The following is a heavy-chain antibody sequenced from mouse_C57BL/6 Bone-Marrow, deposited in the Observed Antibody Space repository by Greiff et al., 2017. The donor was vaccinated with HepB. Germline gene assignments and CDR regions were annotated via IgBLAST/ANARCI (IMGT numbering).Heavy chain of an antibody. CDR3: ARRLTGTLMDY. CDR2: IYPGSGST. V-gene: IGHV1-55*01. J-gene: IGHJ4*01. Sequence: QVQLQQPGAELVKPGASVKMSCKASGYTFTSYWITWVKQRPGQGLEWIGDIYPGSGSTNYNEKFKSKATLSVDTSSSTAYMQLSSLTSEDSAVYYCARRLTGTLMDYWGQGTSVTVSS. CDR1: GYTFTSYW. D-gene: IGHD4-1*01.